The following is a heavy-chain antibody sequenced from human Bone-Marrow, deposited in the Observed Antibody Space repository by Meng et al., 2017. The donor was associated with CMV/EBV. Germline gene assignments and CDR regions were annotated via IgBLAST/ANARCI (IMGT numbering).Heavy chain of an antibody. CDR2: IRYDGSNK. Sequence: GESLKISCAASGFTFSSYWMSWVRQAPGKGPEWVAFIRYDGSNKYYADSVKGRFTISRDNSKNTLYLQMISLRAEDTAVYYCAKLLTSDPSDAFDIWGQGTTVTVSS. V-gene: IGHV3-30*02. D-gene: IGHD2-15*01. CDR1: GFTFSSYW. J-gene: IGHJ3*02. CDR3: AKLLTSDPSDAFDI.